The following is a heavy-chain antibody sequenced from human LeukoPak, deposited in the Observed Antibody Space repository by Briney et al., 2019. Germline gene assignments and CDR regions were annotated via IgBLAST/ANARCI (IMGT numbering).Heavy chain of an antibody. D-gene: IGHD6-13*01. J-gene: IGHJ6*02. Sequence: ASVKVSCKASGGTFSSYAISWVRQAPGQGLEWMGGIIPIFGTANYAQKFQGRVTITPDESTSTAYMELSSLRSEDTAVYYCARDNYPGIAAAGTEYYYYGMDVWGQGTTVTVSS. CDR2: IIPIFGTA. CDR1: GGTFSSYA. CDR3: ARDNYPGIAAAGTEYYYYGMDV. V-gene: IGHV1-69*13.